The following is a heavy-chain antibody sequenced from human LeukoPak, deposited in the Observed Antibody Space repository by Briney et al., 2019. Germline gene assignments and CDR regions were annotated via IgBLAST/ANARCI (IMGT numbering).Heavy chain of an antibody. CDR1: GFTFSSYG. J-gene: IGHJ4*02. CDR3: ASSTVTSRYYFDY. V-gene: IGHV3-30*02. D-gene: IGHD4-17*01. CDR2: IRYDGSNK. Sequence: GGSLRLSCAASGFTFSSYGMHWVRQAPGKGLEWVAFIRYDGSNKYYADSVKGRFTISRDNSKNTLYLQMNSLRAEDTAVYYCASSTVTSRYYFDYWGQGTLVTVSS.